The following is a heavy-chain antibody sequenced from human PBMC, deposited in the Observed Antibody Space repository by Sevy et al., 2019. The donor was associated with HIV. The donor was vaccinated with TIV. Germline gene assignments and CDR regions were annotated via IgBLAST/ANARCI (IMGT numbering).Heavy chain of an antibody. CDR1: GDSVSSKSAA. J-gene: IGHJ5*01. Sequence: SQTLSLTCAISGDSVSSKSAAWNWIRQSPSRGLEWLGRTYYGSGSKWYIDYAVSVKSRITINPDTSKNQFSLQLNSVTPEDTAVYYCARDVSPGSSSWYDSWGQGTLVTVSS. CDR3: ARDVSPGSSSWYDS. CDR2: TYYGSGSKWYI. D-gene: IGHD6-13*01. V-gene: IGHV6-1*01.